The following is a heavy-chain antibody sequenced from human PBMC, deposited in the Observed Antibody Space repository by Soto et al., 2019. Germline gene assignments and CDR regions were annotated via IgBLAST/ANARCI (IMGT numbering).Heavy chain of an antibody. CDR3: AKGGVVPAAYYYYMDV. V-gene: IGHV3-23*01. D-gene: IGHD2-2*01. J-gene: IGHJ6*03. Sequence: GGSLRLSCAASGFTFSSYAMSWVRQAPGKGLEWVSAISGSGGSTYYADSVKGRFTISRDNSKNTLYLQMNSLRAEDTAVYYCAKGGVVPAAYYYYMDVWGKGTTVTVSS. CDR1: GFTFSSYA. CDR2: ISGSGGST.